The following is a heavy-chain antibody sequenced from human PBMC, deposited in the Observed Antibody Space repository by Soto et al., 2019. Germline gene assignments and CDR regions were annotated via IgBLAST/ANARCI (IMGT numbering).Heavy chain of an antibody. CDR2: IYHSGST. J-gene: IGHJ4*02. D-gene: IGHD3-22*01. CDR1: GNSISTTNW. CDR3: AXDVGYHYDGCPSGQFDF. V-gene: IGHV4-4*03. Sequence: PETLSLTCVVSGNSISTTNWWSWVRQSPGKGLEWIGEIYHSGSTNYNPSLKSRVTISVDKSKNQFSLKLSSVTAADTAVYYCAXDVGYHYDGCPSGQFDFWGQGTLVTVSS.